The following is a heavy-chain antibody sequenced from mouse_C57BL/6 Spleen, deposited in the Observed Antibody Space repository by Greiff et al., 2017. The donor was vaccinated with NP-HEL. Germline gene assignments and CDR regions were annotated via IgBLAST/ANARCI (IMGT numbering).Heavy chain of an antibody. Sequence: EVQGVESGPGLAKPSQTLSLTCSVTGYSITSDYWNWIRKFPGNKLEYMGYISYSGSTYYNPSLKSRISITRDTSKNQYYLQLNSVTTEDTATYYCARRIDYYGSSYWYFDVWGTGTTVTVSS. CDR1: GYSITSDY. CDR2: ISYSGST. D-gene: IGHD1-1*01. V-gene: IGHV3-8*01. CDR3: ARRIDYYGSSYWYFDV. J-gene: IGHJ1*03.